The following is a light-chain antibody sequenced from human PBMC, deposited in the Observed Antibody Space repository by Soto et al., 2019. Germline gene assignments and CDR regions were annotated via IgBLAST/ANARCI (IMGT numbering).Light chain of an antibody. V-gene: IGLV2-14*01. Sequence: QSALTQPPSVSGSPGQSITISCTGTSSDVGGYNYVSWYQQHPGKAPKLMIYEVSNRPSGVSNRFSGSKSGNTASLTLSGLQAEDEAEYFCNSYGSTSTLYVFGTGTKVTVL. J-gene: IGLJ1*01. CDR1: SSDVGGYNY. CDR3: NSYGSTSTLYV. CDR2: EVS.